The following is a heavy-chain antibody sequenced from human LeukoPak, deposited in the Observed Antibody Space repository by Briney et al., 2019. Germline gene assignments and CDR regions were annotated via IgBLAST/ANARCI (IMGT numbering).Heavy chain of an antibody. CDR1: GYTFTGYY. CDR3: ARDRGSSSSNWFDP. CDR2: INANSGGT. V-gene: IGHV1-2*02. Sequence: ASVKVSCKASGYTFTGYYMHRVRHAPGQGLERRGWINANSGGTNYAKKFQGRVTMPRDTSISTAYMELGRLRSDDTAVYYYARDRGSSSSNWFDPWGQGTLVTVSS. J-gene: IGHJ5*02. D-gene: IGHD6-6*01.